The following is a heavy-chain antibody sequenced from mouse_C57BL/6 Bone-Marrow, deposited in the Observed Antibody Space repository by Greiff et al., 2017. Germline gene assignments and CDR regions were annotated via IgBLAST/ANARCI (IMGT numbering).Heavy chain of an antibody. J-gene: IGHJ2*01. Sequence: QVQLQQPGAELVKPGASVKLSCKASGYTFTSYWMHWVKQRPGQGLEWIGMIHPNSGSTNYNEKFKSKATLTVDKSSSTAYMQLSSLTSEDSAVDDCDRSGYSTFFDNWGQGTTLTVSS. D-gene: IGHD2-5*01. V-gene: IGHV1-64*01. CDR3: DRSGYSTFFDN. CDR2: IHPNSGST. CDR1: GYTFTSYW.